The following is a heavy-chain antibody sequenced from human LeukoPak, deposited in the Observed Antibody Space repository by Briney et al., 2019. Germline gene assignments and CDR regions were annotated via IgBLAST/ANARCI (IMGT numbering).Heavy chain of an antibody. Sequence: GASVKVSCKASGYTFTNYGIHWVRQAPGQSLEWMGWINAGHGNTRYSQKFQGRVTITRDTSATTAYMELGSLKSEDTAVYYCARGAGFAEPLPDNWSQGTLLTVSS. J-gene: IGHJ4*02. V-gene: IGHV1-3*01. D-gene: IGHD1-14*01. CDR2: INAGHGNT. CDR1: GYTFTNYG. CDR3: ARGAGFAEPLPDN.